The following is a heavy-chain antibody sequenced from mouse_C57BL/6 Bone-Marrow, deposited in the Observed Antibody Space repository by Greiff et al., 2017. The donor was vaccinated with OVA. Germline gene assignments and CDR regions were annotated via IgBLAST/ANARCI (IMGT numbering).Heavy chain of an antibody. CDR2: INPYNGGT. CDR1: GYTFTDYY. CDR3: ARSRIYYYGTWFAY. D-gene: IGHD1-1*01. V-gene: IGHV1-19*01. J-gene: IGHJ3*01. Sequence: EVQLQQSGPVLVKPGASVKMSCKASGYTFTDYYMNWVKQSHGKSLEWIGVINPYNGGTSYNQKFKGKATLTVDKSSSTAYMELNSLTSEDSAVYYCARSRIYYYGTWFAYWGQGTLVTVSA.